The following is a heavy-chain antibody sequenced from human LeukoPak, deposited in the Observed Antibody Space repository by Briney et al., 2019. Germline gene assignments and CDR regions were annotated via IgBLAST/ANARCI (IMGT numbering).Heavy chain of an antibody. V-gene: IGHV3-53*01. CDR2: IYSGGST. J-gene: IGHJ4*02. CDR1: GFTFSSNY. Sequence: GGSLRLSCAASGFTFSSNYMSWVRQAPGKGLEWVSVIYSGGSTYYADSVKGRFTISRDNSKNTLYLQMNRLRAEDTALYYCAKAATFYYGSDLWGQGILVAVSS. D-gene: IGHD3-10*01. CDR3: AKAATFYYGSDL.